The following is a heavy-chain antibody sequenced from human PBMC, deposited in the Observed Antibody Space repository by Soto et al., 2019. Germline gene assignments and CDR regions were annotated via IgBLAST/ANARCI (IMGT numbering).Heavy chain of an antibody. D-gene: IGHD3-10*01. CDR3: ARERGMVRGVNYYYYGMDV. CDR2: IYYSGST. CDR1: GGSISSGDYY. Sequence: TSETLSLTCTVSGGSISSGDYYWIWIRQPPGKGLEWIGYIYYSGSTYYNPSLKSRVTISVDTSKNQFSLKLSSVTAADTAVYYCARERGMVRGVNYYYYGMDVWGQGTTVTVSS. J-gene: IGHJ6*02. V-gene: IGHV4-30-4*01.